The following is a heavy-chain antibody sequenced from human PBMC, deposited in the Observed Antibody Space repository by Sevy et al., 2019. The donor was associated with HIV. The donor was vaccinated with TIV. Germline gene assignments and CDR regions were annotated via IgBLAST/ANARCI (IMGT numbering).Heavy chain of an antibody. CDR1: GGSISSYY. D-gene: IGHD3-3*01. J-gene: IGHJ6*02. Sequence: SETLSLTCTVSGGSISSYYWSWIRQPPGKGLEWIGYIYYSGSTNYNPSLKSRFTISVDTTKNQFSLKLSSVTAADTAVYYCARDSALYYDFWSGYPPWYYGMDVWGQGTTVTVSS. CDR2: IYYSGST. V-gene: IGHV4-59*01. CDR3: ARDSALYYDFWSGYPPWYYGMDV.